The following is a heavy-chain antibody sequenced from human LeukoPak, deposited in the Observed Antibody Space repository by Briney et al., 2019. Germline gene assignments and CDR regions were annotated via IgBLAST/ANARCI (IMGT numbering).Heavy chain of an antibody. CDR2: VYHSGIS. CDR1: GDSVSSGGYY. V-gene: IGHV4-31*03. J-gene: IGHJ4*02. D-gene: IGHD3-10*01. Sequence: PSETLSLTCSVSGDSVSSGGYYWRWVRQHPGKGLEWIGYVYHSGISYYNASLERRVTISIDASKNQFSLNLTSVTAADTAVYYCARVYGSGAPVRDFDYWGQGTLVTVSS. CDR3: ARVYGSGAPVRDFDY.